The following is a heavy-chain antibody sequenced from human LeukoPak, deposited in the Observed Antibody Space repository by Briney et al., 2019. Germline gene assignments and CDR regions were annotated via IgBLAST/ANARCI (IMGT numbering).Heavy chain of an antibody. D-gene: IGHD5-18*01. J-gene: IGHJ6*03. CDR1: GFTFSSYG. CDR2: IRYDGSNK. V-gene: IGHV3-30*02. Sequence: GGSLRLSCAASGFTFSSYGMHWVRQAPGKGLEWVAFIRYDGSNKYYADSVKGRFTISRDNSKNTLYLQMNSLRAEDTAVYYCAKRGDTYAYYYYYYMDVWGKGTTVTVSS. CDR3: AKRGDTYAYYYYYYMDV.